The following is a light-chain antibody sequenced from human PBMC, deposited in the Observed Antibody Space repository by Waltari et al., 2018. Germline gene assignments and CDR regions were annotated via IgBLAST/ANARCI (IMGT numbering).Light chain of an antibody. J-gene: IGKJ3*01. CDR1: QTIISY. V-gene: IGKV1-39*01. Sequence: DIQLTQSPSSLSASAGDLVTITGRASQTIISYLNGYQQKTGKAPKLLIYGASYLETGVPSRFSGSGSGTDFTLTISSLQPDDFATYYCQQSYVSPPSFGPGTQVDV. CDR3: QQSYVSPPS. CDR2: GAS.